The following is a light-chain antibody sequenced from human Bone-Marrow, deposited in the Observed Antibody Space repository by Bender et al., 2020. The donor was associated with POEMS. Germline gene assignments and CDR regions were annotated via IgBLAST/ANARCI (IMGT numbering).Light chain of an antibody. Sequence: QSALTQPPSASGSPGQSVTISCTGTSRDVGHWNYVSWYQQHPGKAPKLLIYEVTKRASGVPDRFSGSKSGNTASLTISGLQAEDEADYYCCSYAGGSTFWVFGGGTKLTVL. V-gene: IGLV2-8*01. CDR2: EVT. J-gene: IGLJ3*02. CDR1: SRDVGHWNY. CDR3: CSYAGGSTFWV.